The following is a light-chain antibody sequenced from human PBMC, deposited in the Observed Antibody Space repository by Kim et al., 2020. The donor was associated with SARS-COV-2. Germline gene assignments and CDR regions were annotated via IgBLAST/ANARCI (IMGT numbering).Light chain of an antibody. V-gene: IGLV3-21*04. J-gene: IGLJ3*02. Sequence: PGKTARITCGGNNIGSKSVHWYQQKPGQAPVLVIYYDSDRPSGIPERFSGSNSGNTATLTTSRVEAGDEADYYCQVWDSSSDHRGVFGGGTQLTVL. CDR1: NIGSKS. CDR2: YDS. CDR3: QVWDSSSDHRGV.